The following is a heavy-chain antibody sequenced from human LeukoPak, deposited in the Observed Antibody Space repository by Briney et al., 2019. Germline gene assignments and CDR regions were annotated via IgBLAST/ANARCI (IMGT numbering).Heavy chain of an antibody. CDR1: GYSFTSYW. D-gene: IGHD6-13*01. J-gene: IGHJ6*04. CDR2: IDPSDSYT. V-gene: IGHV5-10-1*01. Sequence: SGESLKISCKGSGYSFTSYWISWVRQMPGKGLEWMGRIDPSDSYTNYSPSFQGHVTISADKSISTAYLQWSSLKASDTAMYYCARQIAEAGYYYYGMDVWGKGTTVTVSS. CDR3: ARQIAEAGYYYYGMDV.